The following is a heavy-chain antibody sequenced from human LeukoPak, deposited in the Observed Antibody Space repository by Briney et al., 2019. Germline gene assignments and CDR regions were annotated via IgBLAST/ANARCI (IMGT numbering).Heavy chain of an antibody. CDR3: ARDAAYASSGPCDY. V-gene: IGHV3-21*01. CDR1: GLSSSSYS. D-gene: IGHD3-22*01. J-gene: IGHJ4*02. Sequence: GGSLRLSCAASGLSSSSYSMNWVRQAPGKGLGWVSSISSRSSYIYYADSVKGRFTIPRDNAKNSVYLQMNSLRPEETAVFYCARDAAYASSGPCDYWGQGNLVTVSS. CDR2: ISSRSSYI.